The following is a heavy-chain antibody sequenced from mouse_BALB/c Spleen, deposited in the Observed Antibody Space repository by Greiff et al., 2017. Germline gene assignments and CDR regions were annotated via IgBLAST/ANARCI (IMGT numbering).Heavy chain of an antibody. CDR1: GYTFTSYT. V-gene: IGHV1-4*02. Sequence: LQQSAAELARPGASVKMSCKASGYTFTSYTMHWVKQRPGQGLEWIGYINPSSGYTEYNQKFKDKTTLTADKSSSTAYMQLSSLTSEDSAVYYCAKGYYAMDYWGQGTSVTVSS. CDR3: AKGYYAMDY. J-gene: IGHJ4*01. CDR2: INPSSGYT.